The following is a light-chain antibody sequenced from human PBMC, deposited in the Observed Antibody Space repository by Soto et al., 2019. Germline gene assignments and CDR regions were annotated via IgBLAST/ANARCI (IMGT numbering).Light chain of an antibody. Sequence: EIVMTQSPVTLSVSPRERATLSCRASQSVSSNLAWYQQKPGQAPRLLIYGASTRATGIPARFSGSRSGTEFTLTISSLQSEDFAVYYCQQYNNWPRTFGQGTKVEI. V-gene: IGKV3-15*01. J-gene: IGKJ1*01. CDR1: QSVSSN. CDR3: QQYNNWPRT. CDR2: GAS.